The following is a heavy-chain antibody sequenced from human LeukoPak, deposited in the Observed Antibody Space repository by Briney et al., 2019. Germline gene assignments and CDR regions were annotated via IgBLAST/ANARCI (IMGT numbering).Heavy chain of an antibody. J-gene: IGHJ4*02. CDR2: ISGSGGST. Sequence: GSLRLSCAASGFAFSSYAMSWVRQAPGKGLEWVSAISGSGGSTYYADSVKGRFTISRDNSKNTLYLQMNSLRAEDTAVYYCAKDRGSGWAVDYWGQGTLVTVSS. CDR1: GFAFSSYA. D-gene: IGHD6-19*01. V-gene: IGHV3-23*01. CDR3: AKDRGSGWAVDY.